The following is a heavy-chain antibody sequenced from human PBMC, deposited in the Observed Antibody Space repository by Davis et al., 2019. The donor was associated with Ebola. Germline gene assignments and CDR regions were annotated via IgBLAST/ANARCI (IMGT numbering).Heavy chain of an antibody. CDR1: GFTFSSYW. V-gene: IGHV3-74*01. Sequence: PGGSLRLSCAASGFTFSSYWMHWVRQAPGKGLVWVSRINSDGSSTSYADSVKGRFTISRDNAKNTLYLQMNSLRAEDTAVYYCARDGYYDILTGYLLESNAYDYWGQGTLVTVSS. J-gene: IGHJ4*02. D-gene: IGHD3-9*01. CDR2: INSDGSST. CDR3: ARDGYYDILTGYLLESNAYDY.